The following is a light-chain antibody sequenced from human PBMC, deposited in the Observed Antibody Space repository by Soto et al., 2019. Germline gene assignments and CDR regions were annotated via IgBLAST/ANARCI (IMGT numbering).Light chain of an antibody. CDR1: SSDVGRYNY. CDR3: SSYTSSSTYV. Sequence: QSALTQPASVSGSPGQSITISCTGTSSDVGRYNYVSWYQQHPGKAPKLMIYEVSNRPSGISDHFSGSKSGNTASLTISGLQAEDEADYYCSSYTSSSTYVFGTGTKLTVL. CDR2: EVS. J-gene: IGLJ1*01. V-gene: IGLV2-14*01.